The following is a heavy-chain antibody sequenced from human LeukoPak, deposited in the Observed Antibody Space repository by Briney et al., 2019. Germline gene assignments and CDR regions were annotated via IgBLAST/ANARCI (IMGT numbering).Heavy chain of an antibody. CDR1: GYTFTSYG. Sequence: ASVKVSCKASGYTFTSYGISWVRQAPGQGLEWMGWISAYNGNTNYAQKLQGRVTTTTDTSTSTAYMELRSLRSDDTAVYYCARDLRGATVLYNWFDPWGQGTLVTVSS. D-gene: IGHD1-26*01. CDR2: ISAYNGNT. V-gene: IGHV1-18*01. J-gene: IGHJ5*02. CDR3: ARDLRGATVLYNWFDP.